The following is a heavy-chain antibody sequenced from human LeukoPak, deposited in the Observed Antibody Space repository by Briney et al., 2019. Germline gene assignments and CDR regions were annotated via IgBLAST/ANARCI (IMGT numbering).Heavy chain of an antibody. J-gene: IGHJ4*02. CDR3: ARGRSSWYPY. D-gene: IGHD6-13*01. CDR2: IYYSGST. V-gene: IGHV4-39*07. CDR1: GGSISSSSYY. Sequence: SETLSLTCTVSGGSISSSSYYWGWIRQPPGKGLEWIGSIYYSGSTYYNPSLKSRVTISVDTSKNQFSLKLSSVTAADTAVYYCARGRSSWYPYWGQGTLVTVSS.